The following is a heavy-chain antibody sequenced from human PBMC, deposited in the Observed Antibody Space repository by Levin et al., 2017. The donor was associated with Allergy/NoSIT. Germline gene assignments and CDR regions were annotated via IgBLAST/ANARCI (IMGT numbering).Heavy chain of an antibody. J-gene: IGHJ4*02. CDR2: INPNSGGT. Sequence: GESLKISCKASGYTFTGYYMHWVRQAPGQGLEWMGWINPNSGGTNYAQKFQGWVTMTRDTSISTAYMELSRLRSDDTAVYYCERTRKGGATVTTFFDYWGQGTLVTVSS. CDR1: GYTFTGYY. CDR3: ERTRKGGATVTTFFDY. V-gene: IGHV1-2*04. D-gene: IGHD4-17*01.